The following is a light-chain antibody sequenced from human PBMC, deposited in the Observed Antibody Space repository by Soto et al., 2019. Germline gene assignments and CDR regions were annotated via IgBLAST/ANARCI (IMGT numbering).Light chain of an antibody. CDR3: QQYGRSWT. CDR1: QSVSSSY. CDR2: GAS. Sequence: EIVLTQSPGTLSLSPGERATLSCRASQSVSSSYLAWYQQKPGQAPRLLMYGASSRATGIPDRFSGSGSGTDFTLTISRLEPEDFAVYYCQQYGRSWTFGQGTKVEIK. V-gene: IGKV3-20*01. J-gene: IGKJ1*01.